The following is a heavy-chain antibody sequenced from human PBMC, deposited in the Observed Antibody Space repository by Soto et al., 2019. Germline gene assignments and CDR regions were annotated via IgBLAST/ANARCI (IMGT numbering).Heavy chain of an antibody. V-gene: IGHV1-3*01. D-gene: IGHD1-26*01. CDR1: GYTFTSYA. CDR2: INAGNGNT. CDR3: ARVNVGSYPTYFDY. J-gene: IGHJ4*02. Sequence: QVQLVQSGAEVKKPGASVKVSCKASGYTFTSYAMHWVRQAPGQRLDWMGWINAGNGNTKYSQKFQGRVTITRDTSASTAYMELSSLRSEDTAVYYCARVNVGSYPTYFDYWGQGTLVTVSS.